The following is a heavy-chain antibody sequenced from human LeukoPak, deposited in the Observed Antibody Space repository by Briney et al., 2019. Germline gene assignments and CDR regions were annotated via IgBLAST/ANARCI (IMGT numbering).Heavy chain of an antibody. D-gene: IGHD3-9*01. V-gene: IGHV3-21*01. CDR1: GFTFSSYS. CDR2: ISSSSSYI. Sequence: PGGSPRLSCAASGFTFSSYSMNWVRQAPGKGLEWVSSISSSSSYIYYADSVKGRFTISRDNAKNSLYLQMNSLRAEDTAVYYCARDLDSYDILTGYSVSFRFDPWGQGTLVTVSS. J-gene: IGHJ5*02. CDR3: ARDLDSYDILTGYSVSFRFDP.